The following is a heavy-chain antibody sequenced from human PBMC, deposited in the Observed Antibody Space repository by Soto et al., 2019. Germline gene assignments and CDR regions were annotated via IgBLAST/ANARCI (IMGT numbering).Heavy chain of an antibody. J-gene: IGHJ4*02. CDR2: IFWNDER. D-gene: IGHD1-26*01. CDR1: GFSLSKARMG. Sequence: QVTLKESGPVLVKPTETLTLTCSVSGFSLSKARMGVSWIRQPPGKALEWLAHIFWNDERSYKTSLKSRLTISMDTSKSQVVLTMTSVDPVDTGTYFCARALREGLPIYYFDSWGQGTLVTVSS. CDR3: ARALREGLPIYYFDS. V-gene: IGHV2-26*01.